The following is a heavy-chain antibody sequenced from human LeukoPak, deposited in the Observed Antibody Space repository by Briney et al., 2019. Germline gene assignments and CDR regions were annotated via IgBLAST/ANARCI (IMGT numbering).Heavy chain of an antibody. V-gene: IGHV3-48*01. Sequence: PGGSLRLSCAASGFTFSSYWMHWVRQAPGKGLEWVSYISSSSTTTYYTDPVKGRFTISRDNAKKSLFLQMNSLRAEDTAVYYCARGGSGYSAYDFDYWGQGILVTVSS. J-gene: IGHJ4*02. CDR3: ARGGSGYSAYDFDY. CDR2: ISSSSTTT. CDR1: GFTFSSYW. D-gene: IGHD5-12*01.